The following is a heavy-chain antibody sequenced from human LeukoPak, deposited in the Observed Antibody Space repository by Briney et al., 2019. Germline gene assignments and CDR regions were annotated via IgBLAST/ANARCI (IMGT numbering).Heavy chain of an antibody. CDR1: GFTFSKYA. Sequence: PGGSLRLSCAASGFTFSKYAMSWVRQAPGKGLEWVSGITASGGPSSADSVKGRLTISRDNSKNMVYLQMNSLRDDDTAVYYCVKDGRTSAPCWGQGTLVSVSS. J-gene: IGHJ4*02. CDR2: ITASGGP. V-gene: IGHV3-23*01. CDR3: VKDGRTSAPC. D-gene: IGHD2-15*01.